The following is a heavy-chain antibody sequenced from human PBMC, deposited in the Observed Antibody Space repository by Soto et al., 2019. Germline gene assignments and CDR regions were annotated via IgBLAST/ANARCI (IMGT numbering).Heavy chain of an antibody. D-gene: IGHD6-13*01. CDR2: ISWNSGNI. CDR1: GFTFDDYA. J-gene: IGHJ4*02. V-gene: IGHV3-9*01. Sequence: EVQLVESGGALVQPGRSLRLACAASGFTFDDYAMHWVRQAPGKGLEWVSGISWNSGNIGYGDSVKGRFTISRDNAKTSLYLQMNSLRAEDTALYYCGKAAAGGTYHFDYWGQGPLVTVSS. CDR3: GKAAAGGTYHFDY.